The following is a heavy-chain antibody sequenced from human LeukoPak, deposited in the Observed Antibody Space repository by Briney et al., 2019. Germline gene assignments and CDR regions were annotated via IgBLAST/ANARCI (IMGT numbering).Heavy chain of an antibody. CDR1: GFTFDDYA. CDR3: ARDGTVYSSSWYGN. CDR2: IRSKTYGGTP. J-gene: IGHJ4*02. D-gene: IGHD2-2*01. Sequence: GGSLRLSCAASGFTFDDYAMGWVRQAPGKGPEWVVFIRSKTYGGTPEYGASVKGRFTISRDGSRGIVYLQMNSLKMEDTAVYYCARDGTVYSSSWYGNWGQGTLVTVSS. V-gene: IGHV3-49*04.